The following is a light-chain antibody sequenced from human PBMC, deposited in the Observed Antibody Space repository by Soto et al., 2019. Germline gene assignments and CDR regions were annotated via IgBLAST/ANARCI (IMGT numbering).Light chain of an antibody. Sequence: EIVLTQSPGTLSLSPGERATLSCRASQSVYSSHLAWYQQKPGQAPRLLIYGASSRATDIPDRFSGSGSGADFTLSISRLEPEDFAVYYCQQYGGSPPLTFGGGTKVEIK. CDR3: QQYGGSPPLT. V-gene: IGKV3-20*01. CDR1: QSVYSSH. J-gene: IGKJ4*01. CDR2: GAS.